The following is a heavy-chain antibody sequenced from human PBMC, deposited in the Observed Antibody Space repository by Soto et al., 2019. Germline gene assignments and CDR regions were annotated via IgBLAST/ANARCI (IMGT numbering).Heavy chain of an antibody. D-gene: IGHD3-16*01. J-gene: IGHJ5*02. V-gene: IGHV3-11*01. CDR2: ISNSGSTI. CDR3: ARLYGAPWGGFDP. Sequence: PGGSLRLSCAASGFTFSNYYMSWIRQAPGKGLEWLSYISNSGSTIYYADSVRGRFIISRDNAKNSVYLQMNSLRAEDAAVYYCARLYGAPWGGFDPWGQGTLVTSPQ. CDR1: GFTFSNYY.